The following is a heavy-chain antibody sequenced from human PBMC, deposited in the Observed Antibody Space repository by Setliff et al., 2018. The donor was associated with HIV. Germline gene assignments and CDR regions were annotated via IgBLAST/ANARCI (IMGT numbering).Heavy chain of an antibody. CDR3: ASGGWSTYYYYGMDV. V-gene: IGHV3-48*03. CDR2: ISSSGSIT. CDR1: GFTFSSYE. Sequence: GGSLRLSCAASGFTFSSYEMNWVRQAPGKGLEWVSYISSSGSITYYADSVKGRFTISRDNAKNSLYLQMDSLRDEDTAVYYCASGGWSTYYYYGMDVWGQGTTVTVSS. J-gene: IGHJ6*02. D-gene: IGHD6-19*01.